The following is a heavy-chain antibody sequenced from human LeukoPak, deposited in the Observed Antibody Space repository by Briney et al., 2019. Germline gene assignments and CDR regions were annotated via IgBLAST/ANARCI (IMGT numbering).Heavy chain of an antibody. Sequence: SETLSLTCTVSGGTIFSSSYYWGWIRQSPRKGLEWIGNIYYSGSTYYNPSLRSRVAISIDTSKKQFSLKLSSVTAADTAIYYCARAKGGSSYYGVGWFDPWGQGTLVTVSS. CDR2: IYYSGST. V-gene: IGHV4-39*07. J-gene: IGHJ5*02. CDR1: GGTIFSSSYY. D-gene: IGHD2-15*01. CDR3: ARAKGGSSYYGVGWFDP.